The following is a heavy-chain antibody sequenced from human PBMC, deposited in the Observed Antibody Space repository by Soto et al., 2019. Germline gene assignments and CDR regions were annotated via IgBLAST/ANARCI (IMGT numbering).Heavy chain of an antibody. V-gene: IGHV3-30-3*01. D-gene: IGHD1-26*01. CDR1: GFTFSSYA. Sequence: SLRLSCAASGFTFSSYAMHWVRQAPGKGLEWVAVISYDGSNKYYADSVKGRFTISRDNSKNSLYLQMNSLRAEDTAVYYCARDPFGRLHFDYWGQGTLVTVSS. CDR3: ARDPFGRLHFDY. J-gene: IGHJ4*02. CDR2: ISYDGSNK.